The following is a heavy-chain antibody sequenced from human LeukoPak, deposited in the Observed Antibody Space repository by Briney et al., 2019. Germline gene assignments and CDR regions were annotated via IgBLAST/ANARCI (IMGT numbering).Heavy chain of an antibody. CDR3: TTTGADTRNWFDP. D-gene: IGHD5-18*01. V-gene: IGHV3-15*01. Sequence: TGGSLRLSCAASGFSFSDAWMTWVRQAPGKGLERVGRIKNKIDGGTTDYAAPVKGRFTISREDSKSMLYLQMNSLKTEDTAVYYCTTTGADTRNWFDPWGQGTLVTVSS. CDR1: GFSFSDAW. CDR2: IKNKIDGGTT. J-gene: IGHJ5*02.